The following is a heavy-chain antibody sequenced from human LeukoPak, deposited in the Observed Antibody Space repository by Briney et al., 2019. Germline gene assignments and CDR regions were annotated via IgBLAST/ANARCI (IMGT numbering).Heavy chain of an antibody. D-gene: IGHD1-26*01. Sequence: GGSLGLSCAASGFTFSSYWMHWVRQGPGKGLVCVSRINSDGSYTSYADSVKGRFTISRDNAKSTLYLQMSSLRAEDTAVYYCAKDDGSYGIDSWGQGSLVTVSS. V-gene: IGHV3-74*01. CDR1: GFTFSSYW. CDR3: AKDDGSYGIDS. CDR2: INSDGSYT. J-gene: IGHJ4*02.